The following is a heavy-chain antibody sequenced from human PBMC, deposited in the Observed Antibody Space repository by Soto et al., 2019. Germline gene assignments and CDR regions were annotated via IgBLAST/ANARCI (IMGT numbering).Heavy chain of an antibody. Sequence: EVQLVESGGGLVKPGGSLRLSCAAFGFTFSNYNMNWVRQAPGKGLEWVSSISSSSSYKYYADSVKGRFTISRDNAKNSLNLQMNSLRAEDTAVYYCARDASPEVYFDYWGQGTLVTVSS. J-gene: IGHJ4*02. CDR3: ARDASPEVYFDY. CDR1: GFTFSNYN. V-gene: IGHV3-21*01. CDR2: ISSSSSYK.